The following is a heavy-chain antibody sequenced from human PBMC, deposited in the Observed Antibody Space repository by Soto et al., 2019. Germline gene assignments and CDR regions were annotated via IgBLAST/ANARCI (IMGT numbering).Heavy chain of an antibody. CDR2: VFSSGST. Sequence: QVQLQESGPGLVKPSETLSLTCSVPGGAISSYYWSWVRQPAGKGLEWIGRVFSSGSTNYNASLKSRVTMSIDTSKNEVSLTLMSVTAADTAVYYCARVAFSYFGMDVWGPGTTVTVSS. J-gene: IGHJ6*02. V-gene: IGHV4-4*07. CDR1: GGAISSYY. CDR3: ARVAFSYFGMDV. D-gene: IGHD3-3*02.